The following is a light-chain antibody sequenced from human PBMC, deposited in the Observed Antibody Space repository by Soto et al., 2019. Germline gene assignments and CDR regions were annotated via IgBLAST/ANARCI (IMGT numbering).Light chain of an antibody. Sequence: QSALTQPASVSGSPGQSITLLCTGTSSDFGIYNSVSWYQQHPGKAPKLMIHDVSNRPSGVSSRFSGSRSDNTASLTISGLQAEDEADYYCSSFTSSSSYVFGPGTKVTVL. CDR2: DVS. CDR3: SSFTSSSSYV. J-gene: IGLJ1*01. V-gene: IGLV2-14*01. CDR1: SSDFGIYNS.